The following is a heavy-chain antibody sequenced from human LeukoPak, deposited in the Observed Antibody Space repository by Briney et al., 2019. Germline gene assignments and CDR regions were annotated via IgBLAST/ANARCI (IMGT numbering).Heavy chain of an antibody. CDR1: GFTFSSYG. Sequence: GGSLRLSCAASGFTFSSYGMHWVRQAPGKGLEWISYITASSTTIYYADSVKGRFTISRDNAKNSLYLQMNGLRGEDTAVYYCAKGPGARGHFNWFDPWGQGTLVTVSS. V-gene: IGHV3-48*04. J-gene: IGHJ5*02. D-gene: IGHD5-12*01. CDR2: ITASSTTI. CDR3: AKGPGARGHFNWFDP.